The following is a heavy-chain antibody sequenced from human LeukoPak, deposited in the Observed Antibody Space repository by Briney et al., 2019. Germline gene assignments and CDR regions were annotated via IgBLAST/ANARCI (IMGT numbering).Heavy chain of an antibody. CDR1: GFTFSSYW. Sequence: GGSLRLSCAASGFTFSSYWMSWIRQAPGKGLEWISYISTSGSTIYYADSMKGRFTMSRDNAKNSLFLQMKSLRAEDTAVYYCAKPVLGGYYYYYMDVWGKGTTVTVSS. CDR2: ISTSGSTI. D-gene: IGHD3-22*01. CDR3: AKPVLGGYYYYYMDV. V-gene: IGHV3-11*04. J-gene: IGHJ6*03.